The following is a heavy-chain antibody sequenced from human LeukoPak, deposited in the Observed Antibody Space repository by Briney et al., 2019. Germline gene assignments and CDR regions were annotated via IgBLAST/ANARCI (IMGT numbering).Heavy chain of an antibody. V-gene: IGHV3-21*01. CDR3: AKVGDNWDFDY. CDR1: GFTFSSYA. CDR2: ISSSSIYI. J-gene: IGHJ4*02. Sequence: GGSLRLSCAASGFTFSSYAMHWVRQAPGKGLEWVSSISSSSIYIYYADSVKGRFTTSRDNSKNTLYLHMNSLRAEDTAVYYCAKVGDNWDFDYWGQGTLVSVSS. D-gene: IGHD3-16*01.